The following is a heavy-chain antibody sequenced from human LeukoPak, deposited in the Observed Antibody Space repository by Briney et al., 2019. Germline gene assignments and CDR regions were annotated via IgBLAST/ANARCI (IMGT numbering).Heavy chain of an antibody. CDR3: AKAGLLYINYYYYYMDV. J-gene: IGHJ6*03. CDR2: IRYDGSNK. D-gene: IGHD2-2*02. V-gene: IGHV3-30*02. CDR1: GFTFSSYG. Sequence: GGSLRLSCAASGFTFSSYGMHWVRQAPGKGLEWVAFIRYDGSNKYYADSVKGRFTISRDNSKNTLYLQMNSLRAEDTAVYYCAKAGLLYINYYYYYMDVWGKGTTVTVS.